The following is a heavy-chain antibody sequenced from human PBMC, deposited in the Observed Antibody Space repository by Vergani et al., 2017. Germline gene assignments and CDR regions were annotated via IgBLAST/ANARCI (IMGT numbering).Heavy chain of an antibody. J-gene: IGHJ4*02. CDR3: ARSMITFGGVIVELDY. CDR2: INHSGST. V-gene: IGHV4-34*01. CDR1: GGSFSGYY. D-gene: IGHD3-16*02. Sequence: QVQLQQWGAGLLKPSETLSLTCAVYGGSFSGYYWSWIRQPPGKGLEWIGEINHSGSTNYNPSLKSRVTISVDTSKNQFSLKLRSVTAADTAVYYCARSMITFGGVIVELDYWGQGTLVTVSS.